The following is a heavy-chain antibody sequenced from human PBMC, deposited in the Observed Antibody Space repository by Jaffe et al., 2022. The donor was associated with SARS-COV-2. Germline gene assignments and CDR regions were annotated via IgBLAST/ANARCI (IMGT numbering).Heavy chain of an antibody. Sequence: QVQLQQWGAGLLKPSETLSLTCAVYGGSFSGYYWSWIRQPPGKGLEWIGEINHSGSTNYNPSLKSRVTISVDTSKNQFSLKLSSVTAADTAVYYCARGDFYGDLKPRAFDIWGQGTMVTVSS. D-gene: IGHD4-17*01. J-gene: IGHJ3*02. CDR3: ARGDFYGDLKPRAFDI. CDR2: INHSGST. V-gene: IGHV4-34*01. CDR1: GGSFSGYY.